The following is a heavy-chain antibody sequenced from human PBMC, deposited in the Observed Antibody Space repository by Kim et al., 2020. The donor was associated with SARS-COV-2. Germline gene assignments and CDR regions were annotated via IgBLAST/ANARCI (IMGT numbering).Heavy chain of an antibody. D-gene: IGHD1-26*01. CDR2: IYTNGRT. Sequence: SETLSLTCTVSGGSINGFHWSWIRQPPGKGLEWIGYIYTNGRTNYNPSLKSRVTISLDISKNQFSLKLISVTAADTAVDYCAREQLRFSGSFHFDYWGQG. CDR3: AREQLRFSGSFHFDY. V-gene: IGHV4-59*01. CDR1: GGSINGFH. J-gene: IGHJ4*02.